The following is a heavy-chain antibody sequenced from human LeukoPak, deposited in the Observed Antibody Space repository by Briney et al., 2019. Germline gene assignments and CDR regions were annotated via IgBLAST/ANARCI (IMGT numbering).Heavy chain of an antibody. D-gene: IGHD6-13*01. J-gene: IGHJ4*02. CDR3: ARDLEAANTYYFDY. V-gene: IGHV3-66*01. CDR1: GFTVSSSY. CDR2: ISSAGTT. Sequence: PGGSLRLSCAASGFTVSSSYMSWVRQAPGKGLEWVSIISSAGTTYYADSVKGRFTSSRDNSKNTVYLQVNSLRDEDTAVYYCARDLEAANTYYFDYWGQGTMVTVSS.